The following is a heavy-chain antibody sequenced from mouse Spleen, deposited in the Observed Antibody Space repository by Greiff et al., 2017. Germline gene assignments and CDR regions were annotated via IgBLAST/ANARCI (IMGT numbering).Heavy chain of an antibody. CDR1: GYTFTSYG. CDR3: ARTLHYYGYNWYFDV. Sequence: VQRVESGAELARPGASVKLSCKASGYTFTSYGISWVKQRTGQGLEWIGEILPGSGSTNYNEKFKGKATFTADTSSNTAYMQLSSLTSEDSAVYYCARTLHYYGYNWYFDVWGAGTTVTVSS. J-gene: IGHJ1*01. V-gene: IGHV1-81*01. D-gene: IGHD1-2*01. CDR2: ILPGSGST.